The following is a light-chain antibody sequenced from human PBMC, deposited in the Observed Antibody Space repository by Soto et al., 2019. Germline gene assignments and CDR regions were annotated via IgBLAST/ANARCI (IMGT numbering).Light chain of an antibody. CDR3: QEYNGAPFT. V-gene: IGKV1-27*01. Sequence: DIQMTQSPSSLSASVGDRVTITCRASQGVKYYLAWYQQKPGKPPKVLIYGTSTLQSGVPSRFSGSGSGTDFTLTISSLQPEDVATYYCQEYNGAPFTFGPGTKVEIK. CDR1: QGVKYY. CDR2: GTS. J-gene: IGKJ3*01.